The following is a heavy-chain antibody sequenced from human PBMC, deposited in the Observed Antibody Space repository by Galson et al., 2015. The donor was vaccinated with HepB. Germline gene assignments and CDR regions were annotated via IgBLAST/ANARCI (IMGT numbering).Heavy chain of an antibody. Sequence: SLRLSCAASGFTFSSYAMSWVRQAPGKGLEWVSVIYSGGSTYYADSVKGRFTISRDNSKNTLYLQMNSLRAEDTAVYYCARARGEDSSSWYTNAFDIWGQGTMVTVSS. D-gene: IGHD6-13*01. CDR1: GFTFSSYA. V-gene: IGHV3-53*01. CDR2: IYSGGST. CDR3: ARARGEDSSSWYTNAFDI. J-gene: IGHJ3*02.